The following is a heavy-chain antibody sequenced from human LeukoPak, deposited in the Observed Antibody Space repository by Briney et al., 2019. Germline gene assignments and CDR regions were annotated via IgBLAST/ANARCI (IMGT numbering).Heavy chain of an antibody. D-gene: IGHD3-3*01. CDR1: GFTFSSYS. Sequence: GGSLRLSCAASGFTFSSYSMNWVRQAPGKGLEWVSSISSSSYIYYADSVKGRFTISRDNAKNSLYLQMNSLRAEDTAVYYCARESYDSHLDASDIWGQGTMVTVSS. CDR3: ARESYDSHLDASDI. CDR2: ISSSSYI. V-gene: IGHV3-21*01. J-gene: IGHJ3*02.